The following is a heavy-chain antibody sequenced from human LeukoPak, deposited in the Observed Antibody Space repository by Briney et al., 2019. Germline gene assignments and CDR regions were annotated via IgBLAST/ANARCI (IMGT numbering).Heavy chain of an antibody. Sequence: SETLSLTCAVYGGSFSGYYWSWIRQPPGKGLEWIGEINHSGSTNYNPSLKSRVTISVDTSKNQFPLKLSSVTAADTAVYYCARIASRDGYSPFDYWGQGTLVTVSP. CDR1: GGSFSGYY. D-gene: IGHD5-24*01. CDR2: INHSGST. J-gene: IGHJ4*02. V-gene: IGHV4-34*01. CDR3: ARIASRDGYSPFDY.